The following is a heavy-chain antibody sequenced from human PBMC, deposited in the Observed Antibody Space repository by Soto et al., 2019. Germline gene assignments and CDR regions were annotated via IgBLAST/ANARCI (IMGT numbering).Heavy chain of an antibody. CDR3: ARGRGAGYDFGSGEYQHADVDAFDI. CDR2: MNPNSGNT. V-gene: IGHV1-8*01. D-gene: IGHD3-3*01. CDR1: GYTFTSYD. Sequence: EDSVKLSCTASGYTFTSYDINWGRQATGQGHEWMGWMNPNSGNTGYAQKFQGRVTMTRNTSISTAYMELSSLRSEDTAVYYCARGRGAGYDFGSGEYQHADVDAFDIXG. J-gene: IGHJ3*02.